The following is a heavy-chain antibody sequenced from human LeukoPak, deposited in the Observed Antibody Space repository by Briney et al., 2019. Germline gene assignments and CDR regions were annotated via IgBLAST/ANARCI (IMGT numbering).Heavy chain of an antibody. Sequence: SETLSLTCTVSGGSISSYYWSWIRQPPGKGLEWIGYIYYSGSPDYNPSLKSRVTISVDTSKNQFSLKLNSVTAADSAVHYCARDTAGLWYLDLWGRGTLVTVSS. D-gene: IGHD4-17*01. CDR3: ARDTAGLWYLDL. CDR1: GGSISSYY. V-gene: IGHV4-59*01. CDR2: IYYSGSP. J-gene: IGHJ2*01.